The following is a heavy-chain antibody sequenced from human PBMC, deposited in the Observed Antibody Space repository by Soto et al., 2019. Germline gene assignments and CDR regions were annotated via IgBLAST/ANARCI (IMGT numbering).Heavy chain of an antibody. CDR2: IGRRSDI. Sequence: PGGSLRLSCVASGFTFSNYNMNWVRQAPGKGLEWVSSIGRRSDIYYADSVKGRFTISRDNAKNSVSLQMNSLRDEDTAVYYCAREETAWPLAYGLDVWGQGTTVTVSS. CDR1: GFTFSNYN. CDR3: AREETAWPLAYGLDV. J-gene: IGHJ6*02. D-gene: IGHD2-21*02. V-gene: IGHV3-21*01.